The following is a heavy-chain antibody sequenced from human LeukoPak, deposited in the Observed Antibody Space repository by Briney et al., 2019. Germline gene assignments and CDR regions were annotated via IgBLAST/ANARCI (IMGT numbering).Heavy chain of an antibody. J-gene: IGHJ4*02. CDR2: ISHDAGNK. CDR3: AKDTHDSGWYAPFDY. Sequence: PGGSLRLSCAASGFTVSSNYMNWVRQAPGKGLERVAVISHDAGNKYYADSVKGRFTISRDNSQNTLYLQMNSLRADDTAVYYCAKDTHDSGWYAPFDYWGQGSLVTVSS. D-gene: IGHD6-19*01. CDR1: GFTVSSNY. V-gene: IGHV3-30*18.